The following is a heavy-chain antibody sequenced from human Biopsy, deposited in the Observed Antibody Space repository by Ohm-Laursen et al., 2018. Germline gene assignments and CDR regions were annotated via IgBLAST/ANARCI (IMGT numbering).Heavy chain of an antibody. CDR2: IIPIFQTT. CDR3: ATVRGLVWFGELIA. V-gene: IGHV1-69*06. CDR1: GGTFSASG. J-gene: IGHJ5*02. D-gene: IGHD3-10*01. Sequence: GASVKVSCKVIGGTFSASGISWVRLAPGHGLEFVGGIIPIFQTTHYAQSFQGRVTIVADKSTSTACMELSSLRSDDTAIYYCATVRGLVWFGELIAWGQGTLVTVSS.